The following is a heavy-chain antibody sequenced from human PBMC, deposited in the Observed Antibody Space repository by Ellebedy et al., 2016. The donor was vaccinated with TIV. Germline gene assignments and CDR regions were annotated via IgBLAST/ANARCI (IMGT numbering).Heavy chain of an antibody. V-gene: IGHV4-61*01. J-gene: IGHJ5*02. Sequence: MPSETLSLTCTVSGGSVSSGRYYWSWIRQPPGTGLEWVGYIYYSGSTNYNPSLKSRVTISIETSKNQFSLRLTSVTAAETAVYYCASHMVRESTWFDPWGQGTLVTVSS. CDR3: ASHMVRESTWFDP. CDR2: IYYSGST. D-gene: IGHD3-10*01. CDR1: GGSVSSGRYY.